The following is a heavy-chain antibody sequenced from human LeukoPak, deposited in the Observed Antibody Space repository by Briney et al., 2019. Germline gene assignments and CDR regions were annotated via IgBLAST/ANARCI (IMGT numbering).Heavy chain of an antibody. J-gene: IGHJ3*01. CDR2: ILYSGFP. D-gene: IGHD1-14*01. CDR3: ASAPLAITASAFPDAFDV. V-gene: IGHV4-59*11. CDR1: SGSISGRY. Sequence: SETLSLTCAVSSGSISGRYWSCFRQPPGKGLEWVGHILYSGFPNFNPSLKSRVIIPVDSSKNQFSLRLSSVTAADTAVYYCASAPLAITASAFPDAFDVWGQGTTVTVSS.